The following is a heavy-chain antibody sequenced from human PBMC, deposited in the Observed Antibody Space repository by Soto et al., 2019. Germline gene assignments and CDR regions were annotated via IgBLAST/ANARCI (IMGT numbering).Heavy chain of an antibody. CDR3: ASPSRCPYYYLSCPSCNYHDGMDV. Sequence: ASVKVSCKASGYTFPSYYMHWVRQAPGQGLEWMGIINPSGGSTSYAQKFRGRVTVTRDTSTSTVYMELNSLRSEDTAVYYCASPSRCPYYYLSCPSCNYHDGMDVWGKGTTVIVSS. CDR2: INPSGGST. CDR1: GYTFPSYY. D-gene: IGHD3-10*01. V-gene: IGHV1-46*01. J-gene: IGHJ6*04.